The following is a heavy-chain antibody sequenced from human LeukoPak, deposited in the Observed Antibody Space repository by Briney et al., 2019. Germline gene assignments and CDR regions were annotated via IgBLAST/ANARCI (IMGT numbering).Heavy chain of an antibody. CDR1: GGSISSYS. Sequence: PSETLSRTCTVSGGSISSYSWSWLRRPPGQGLVGSGNIYYGGSTNYNPSLKSRVTISVNTSTNHFSLKLTSATAAYTDVYYCTRVVEDPLFYYDSSGYYCGPREYFDYWGQGTLVTVSS. CDR2: IYYGGST. V-gene: IGHV4-59*12. J-gene: IGHJ4*02. D-gene: IGHD3-22*01. CDR3: TRVVEDPLFYYDSSGYYCGPREYFDY.